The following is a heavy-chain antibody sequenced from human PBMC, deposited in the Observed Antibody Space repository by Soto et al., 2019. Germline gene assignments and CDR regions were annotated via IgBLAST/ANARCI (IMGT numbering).Heavy chain of an antibody. Sequence: SETLSLTCTVSGVSISSDDYYWTWIRQPPGEGLEWIGYIYYIGRTHYNPSLMSRVTISMDTSKNQFSLKLSSVSAADTAVYYCARDRSNSPDYFDDWGQGTLVTV. J-gene: IGHJ4*02. V-gene: IGHV4-30-4*01. CDR2: IYYIGRT. CDR3: ARDRSNSPDYFDD. CDR1: GVSISSDDYY. D-gene: IGHD2-15*01.